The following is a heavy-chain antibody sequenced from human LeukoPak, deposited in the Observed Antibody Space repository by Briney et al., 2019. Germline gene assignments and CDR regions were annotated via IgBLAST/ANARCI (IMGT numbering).Heavy chain of an antibody. CDR3: ARHIIKFDY. J-gene: IGHJ4*02. V-gene: IGHV4-39*01. CDR1: GGSISSSSYY. Sequence: PSETLSLTCTVSGGSISSSSYYWGWIRQPPGKGLEWIGSIYYSGSTYYNPSLKSRVTISVDTSKNQFSLKLSSVTAADTAVYYCARHIIKFDYWGQGTLDTVSS. CDR2: IYYSGST.